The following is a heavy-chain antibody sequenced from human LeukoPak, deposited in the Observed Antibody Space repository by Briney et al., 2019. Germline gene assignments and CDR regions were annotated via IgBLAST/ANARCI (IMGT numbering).Heavy chain of an antibody. V-gene: IGHV1-18*01. D-gene: IGHD3-10*01. CDR3: ARSYYYGSGSRPLDF. CDR2: ISGYNGNT. Sequence: GASVKVSCKASDYTFTSYGISWVRQAPGQGLEWMGWISGYNGNTHYAQNLQDRVTMTTDTSASTAYMELRSLRSDDTAVYYCARSYYYGSGSRPLDFWGQGTLVTDSS. CDR1: DYTFTSYG. J-gene: IGHJ4*02.